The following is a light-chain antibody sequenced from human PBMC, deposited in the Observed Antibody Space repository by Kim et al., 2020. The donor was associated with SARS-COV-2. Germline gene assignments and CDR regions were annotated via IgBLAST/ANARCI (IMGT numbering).Light chain of an antibody. J-gene: IGKJ2*01. CDR2: KAS. Sequence: DIQMTQSPSTLSASVGDRVTITCRASQSISSWWAWYQQKPGKAPKLLIYKASSLESGVPSRFSGSGSGTEFTLTISSLQPDDFATYYCQQYNSYSYTFGQGTKLEI. CDR3: QQYNSYSYT. V-gene: IGKV1-5*03. CDR1: QSISSW.